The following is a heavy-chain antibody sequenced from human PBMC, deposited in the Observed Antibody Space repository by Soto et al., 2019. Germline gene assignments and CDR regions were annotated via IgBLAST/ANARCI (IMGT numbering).Heavy chain of an antibody. Sequence: QVQLVESGGGVVQPGRSLRLSCAASGFTFSSYGMHWVRQAPGKGLEWVAVISYDGSNKYYADSVKGRFTISRDNSKNTLYLQMNSLRAEDTAVYYCANSDNIVLIGENYFDYWGQGTLVTVSS. J-gene: IGHJ4*02. V-gene: IGHV3-30*18. CDR1: GFTFSSYG. D-gene: IGHD2-8*01. CDR2: ISYDGSNK. CDR3: ANSDNIVLIGENYFDY.